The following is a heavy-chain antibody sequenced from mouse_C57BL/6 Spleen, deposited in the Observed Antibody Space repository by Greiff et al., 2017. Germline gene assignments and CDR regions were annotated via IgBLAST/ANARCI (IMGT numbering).Heavy chain of an antibody. CDR3: ARKNRENYFDY. V-gene: IGHV1-80*01. CDR2: IYPGDGDT. CDR1: GYAFSSYW. J-gene: IGHJ2*01. Sequence: QVQLKESGAELVKPGASVKISCKASGYAFSSYWMNWVKQRPGKGLEWIGQIYPGDGDTNYNGKFKGKATLTADKSSSTAYMQLSSLTSEDSAVYFCARKNRENYFDYWGQGTTLTVSS.